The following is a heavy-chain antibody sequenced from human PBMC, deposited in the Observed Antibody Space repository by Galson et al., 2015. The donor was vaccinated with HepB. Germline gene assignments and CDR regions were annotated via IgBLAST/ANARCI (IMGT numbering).Heavy chain of an antibody. J-gene: IGHJ4*02. CDR2: ISPKSGDT. D-gene: IGHD1-14*01. V-gene: IGHV1-2*02. CDR1: GSTFTDYY. Sequence: SVKVSCKASGSTFTDYYIHWVRQAPGEGLEWMGWISPKSGDTKYAQKSQGRVTLTRDTSISTAYMEVSRLTYDDTAVYYCTRGSSLTTRFPLNYWGQGTLVAVSP. CDR3: TRGSSLTTRFPLNY.